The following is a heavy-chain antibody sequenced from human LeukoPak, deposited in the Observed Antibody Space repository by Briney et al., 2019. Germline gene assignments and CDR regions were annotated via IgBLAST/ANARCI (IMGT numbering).Heavy chain of an antibody. D-gene: IGHD1-7*01. J-gene: IGHJ5*02. CDR2: ISYDGSNK. V-gene: IGHV3-30*18. Sequence: GGSLRLSCAASGFTFSSYGMHWVRQAPGKGLEWVAVISYDGSNKYYADFVKGRFTISRDNSKNTLYLQMNSLRAEDTAVYYCAKAAGTPPYWFDPWGQGTLVTVSS. CDR3: AKAAGTPPYWFDP. CDR1: GFTFSSYG.